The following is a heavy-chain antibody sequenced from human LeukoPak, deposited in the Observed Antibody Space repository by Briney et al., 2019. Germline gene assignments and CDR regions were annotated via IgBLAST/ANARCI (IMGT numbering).Heavy chain of an antibody. V-gene: IGHV1-18*01. D-gene: IGHD4-17*01. CDR3: ARCGDYDAFDI. CDR1: GYTFTSYG. CDR2: ISAYNGNT. Sequence: ASVKVSCKASGYTFTSYGISWVRQAPGQGLEWMGWISAYNGNTNYAQKLQGRVTMTTDTSISTAYMELSSLRSEDTAVYYCARCGDYDAFDIWGQGTMVTVSS. J-gene: IGHJ3*02.